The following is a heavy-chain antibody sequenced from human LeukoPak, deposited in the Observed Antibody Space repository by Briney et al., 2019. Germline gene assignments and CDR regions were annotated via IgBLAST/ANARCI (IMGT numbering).Heavy chain of an antibody. J-gene: IGHJ4*02. D-gene: IGHD5-12*01. CDR3: ARDGGDSIVATTGGFDY. V-gene: IGHV3-11*05. Sequence: GGSLRLSCAASGXTFSDYYMSWIRQAPGKGLEWVSYISSSSSYTNYADSVKGRFTISRDNAKNSLYLQMNSLRAEDTAVYYCARDGGDSIVATTGGFDYWGQGTLVTVSS. CDR2: ISSSSSYT. CDR1: GXTFSDYY.